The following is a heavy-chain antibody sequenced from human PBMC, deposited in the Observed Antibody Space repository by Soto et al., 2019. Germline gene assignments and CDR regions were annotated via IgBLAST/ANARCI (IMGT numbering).Heavy chain of an antibody. Sequence: EVQLLESGGGLVQPGGSLRLSCAASGFTFSSYAMSWVRQAPGKGLEWVSAISGSGGSTYYADSVKGRFTISRDNSKNTLYLQMNSLRAEDTAVYYCAKGPRQGIAVAGPRGGFDYWGQGTLVTVSS. J-gene: IGHJ4*02. CDR3: AKGPRQGIAVAGPRGGFDY. D-gene: IGHD6-19*01. CDR2: ISGSGGST. CDR1: GFTFSSYA. V-gene: IGHV3-23*01.